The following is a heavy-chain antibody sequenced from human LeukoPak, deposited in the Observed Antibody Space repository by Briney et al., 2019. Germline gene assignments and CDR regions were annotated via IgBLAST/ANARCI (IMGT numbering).Heavy chain of an antibody. D-gene: IGHD6-13*01. Sequence: ASVKVSCKASGYTFTGYYIHWVRQAPGQGLEWMGRINPYSGDTNFAQKFQGRVTMTRDTSITTAYVDLSSLTPDDTAVYFCARDQGSLTRSWYTGYWGQGTQVTVSS. J-gene: IGHJ4*02. CDR3: ARDQGSLTRSWYTGY. V-gene: IGHV1-2*06. CDR1: GYTFTGYY. CDR2: INPYSGDT.